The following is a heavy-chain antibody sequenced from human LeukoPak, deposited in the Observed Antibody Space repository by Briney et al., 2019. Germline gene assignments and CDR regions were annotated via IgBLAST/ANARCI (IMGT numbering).Heavy chain of an antibody. D-gene: IGHD3-3*01. J-gene: IGHJ6*03. V-gene: IGHV3-49*03. Sequence: GGSLRLSCTASGFTFGDYAMNWFRQAPGKGLEWVGFIRSKAYGGTTEYAASVKGRFTISRDDSKSIAYLQMNSLKTEDTAVYYCTRDQHDFWSGYYAYYYYYYMDVWGKGTTVTVSS. CDR2: IRSKAYGGTT. CDR3: TRDQHDFWSGYYAYYYYYYMDV. CDR1: GFTFGDYA.